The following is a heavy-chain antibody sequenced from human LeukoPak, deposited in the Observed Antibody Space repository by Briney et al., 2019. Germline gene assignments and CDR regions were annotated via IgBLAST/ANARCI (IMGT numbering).Heavy chain of an antibody. J-gene: IGHJ5*02. CDR2: ISPSGGST. V-gene: IGHV1-46*01. CDR3: ARGRLRYSSSWYVH. CDR1: GYTFTGYT. D-gene: IGHD4-11*01. Sequence: ASVKVSCKASGYTFTGYTMHWVRQAPGQGLEWMGVISPSGGSTTYAQKFQGRVTMTRDMSTSTVYMELSSLRSEDTAVYYCARGRLRYSSSWYVHWGQGTLVTVSS.